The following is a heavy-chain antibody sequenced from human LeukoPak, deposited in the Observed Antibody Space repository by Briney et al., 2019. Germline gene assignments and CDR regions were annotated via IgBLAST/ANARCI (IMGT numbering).Heavy chain of an antibody. V-gene: IGHV4-34*01. Sequence: PSETLSLTCAVYGGSFSGYYWSWIRQPPGKGLEWIGSIYYSGSTYYNPSLKSRVTISVDTSKNQFSLKLSSVTAADTAVYYCARDSSGWYGGLFDYWGQGTLVTVSS. D-gene: IGHD6-19*01. CDR3: ARDSSGWYGGLFDY. CDR2: IYYSGST. J-gene: IGHJ4*02. CDR1: GGSFSGYY.